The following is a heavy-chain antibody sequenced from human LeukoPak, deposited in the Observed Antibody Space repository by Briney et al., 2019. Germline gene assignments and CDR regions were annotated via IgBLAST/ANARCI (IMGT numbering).Heavy chain of an antibody. J-gene: IGHJ4*02. Sequence: ASVEVSCKASGGTFSSYAISWVRQAPGQALEWMGGIIPIFGTANYAQKFQGRVTITTDESTSTAYMELSSLRSEDTAVYYCARGPPYYDSSGYYGDYFDYWGQGTLVTVSS. CDR1: GGTFSSYA. D-gene: IGHD3-22*01. CDR3: ARGPPYYDSSGYYGDYFDY. CDR2: IIPIFGTA. V-gene: IGHV1-69*05.